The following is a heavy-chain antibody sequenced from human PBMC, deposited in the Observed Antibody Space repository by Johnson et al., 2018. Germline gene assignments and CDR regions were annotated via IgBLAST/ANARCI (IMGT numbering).Heavy chain of an antibody. CDR1: GFTFSRYW. CDR2: IKEAGSEK. D-gene: IGHD5-12*01. CDR3: ARQDILATIDAFDI. V-gene: IGHV3-7*01. Sequence: VQLVQSGGGLVQPGGSLRLSCAASGFTFSRYWMSWVRQAPGKGLGWVANIKEAGSEKYYVDSVKGRFTISRDNAKNSLYVQLNSLRVEDTAVYYCARQDILATIDAFDIWGQGTMVTVSS. J-gene: IGHJ3*02.